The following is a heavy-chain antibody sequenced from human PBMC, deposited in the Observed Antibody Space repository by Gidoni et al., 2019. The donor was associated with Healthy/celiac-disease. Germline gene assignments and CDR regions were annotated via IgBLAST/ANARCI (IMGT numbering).Heavy chain of an antibody. D-gene: IGHD1-7*01. CDR3: AKGGETLRNIGITGTTAPFDY. CDR2: IRGSGGST. V-gene: IGHV3-23*01. Sequence: GKGLEWVSAIRGSGGSTYYADPVKGRFTISRDNSKNTLYLQMNSLRAEDTAVYYCAKGGETLRNIGITGTTAPFDYWGQGTLVTVSS. J-gene: IGHJ4*02.